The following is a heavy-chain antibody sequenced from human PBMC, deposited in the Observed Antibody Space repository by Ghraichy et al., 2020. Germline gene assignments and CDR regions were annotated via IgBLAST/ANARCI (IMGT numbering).Heavy chain of an antibody. Sequence: GGSLRLSCAASGFTFSSYWMTWVRQAPGKGLEWVANIKQDGSEKNYVDSVKGRFTISRDNAKNSLYLQMNSLIGEDTAVYYCARAIYRDQGYWGQGTLVTVSS. CDR2: IKQDGSEK. D-gene: IGHD4-17*01. CDR3: ARAIYRDQGY. CDR1: GFTFSSYW. V-gene: IGHV3-7*01. J-gene: IGHJ4*02.